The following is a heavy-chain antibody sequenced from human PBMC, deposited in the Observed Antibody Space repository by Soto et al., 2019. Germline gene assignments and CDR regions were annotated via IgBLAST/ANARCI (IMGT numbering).Heavy chain of an antibody. Sequence: GGSLRLSCAAPDFTFSSYAMSWDRQAPGKGLEWVSGISGSGDSTYYADSVKGRFTISRDNSKNTLYLQMNSLRAEDTAVYYGAIGYSYAPFDPWGQGTLVTVSS. CDR1: DFTFSSYA. CDR2: ISGSGDST. CDR3: AIGYSYAPFDP. D-gene: IGHD5-18*01. V-gene: IGHV3-23*01. J-gene: IGHJ5*02.